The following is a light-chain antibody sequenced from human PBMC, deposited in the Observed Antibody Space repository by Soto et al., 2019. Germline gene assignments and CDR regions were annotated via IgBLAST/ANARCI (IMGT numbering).Light chain of an antibody. Sequence: DIVLTQSPGTLSLSPGERATLSCRASQSVSSKYLAWYQQKPGQAPRFLIYGASSRATGIPDRFSGSGSGTDFTLTISRLEPEDFAVYYCHHYGSSPPITFGQGTRLEIK. CDR2: GAS. CDR3: HHYGSSPPIT. V-gene: IGKV3-20*01. CDR1: QSVSSKY. J-gene: IGKJ5*01.